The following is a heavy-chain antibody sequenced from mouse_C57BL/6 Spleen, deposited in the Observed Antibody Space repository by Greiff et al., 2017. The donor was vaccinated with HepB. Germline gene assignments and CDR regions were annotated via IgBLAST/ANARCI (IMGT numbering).Heavy chain of an antibody. CDR3: ARHSNYWGYAMDY. CDR2: INPYNGGT. CDR1: GYTFTDYY. J-gene: IGHJ4*01. V-gene: IGHV1-19*01. D-gene: IGHD2-5*01. Sequence: VQLQQSGPVLVKPGASVKMSCKASGYTFTDYYMNWVKQSHGKSLEWIGVINPYNGGTSYNQKFKGKATLTVDKSSSTAYMELNSLTSEDSAVYDCARHSNYWGYAMDYWGQGTSVTVSS.